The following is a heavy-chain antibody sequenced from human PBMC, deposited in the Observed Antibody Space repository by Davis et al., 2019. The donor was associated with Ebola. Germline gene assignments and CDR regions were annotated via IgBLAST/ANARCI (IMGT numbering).Heavy chain of an antibody. CDR3: AARVGALSH. V-gene: IGHV4-61*01. CDR2: IYYSGST. D-gene: IGHD1-26*01. Sequence: MPSETLSLTCTVSGDSVSSGSYYWSWIRQPPGKGLEWIGYIYYSGSTNYNPSLKSRVTISVDTSKNQFSLKLSSVTAADTAVYYCAARVGALSHWGQGTLVTVSS. J-gene: IGHJ4*02. CDR1: GDSVSSGSYY.